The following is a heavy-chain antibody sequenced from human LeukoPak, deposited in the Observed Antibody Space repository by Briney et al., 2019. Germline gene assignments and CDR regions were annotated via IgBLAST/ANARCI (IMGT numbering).Heavy chain of an antibody. D-gene: IGHD1-26*01. V-gene: IGHV3-23*01. J-gene: IGHJ4*02. CDR2: ISGSGGDT. Sequence: GGSLRLSCAASGFTFSSYAMSWVRQAPGKGLEWVSGISGSGGDTYYTDSVKGRFTISRDNSKNTLYLQMNSLSAEDTALYYCAKRPSGSYRALDSWGQGILVTASS. CDR3: AKRPSGSYRALDS. CDR1: GFTFSSYA.